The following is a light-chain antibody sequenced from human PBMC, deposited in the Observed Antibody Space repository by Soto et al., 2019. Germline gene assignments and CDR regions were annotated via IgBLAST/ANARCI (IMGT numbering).Light chain of an antibody. Sequence: QSVLTQSPSASGTPGQTVTISCSGSSSNIGSSFVNCYQHVPGTAPKLLIYRDNERLSGFPDRFSASKSVTSASLVISGLQSEDEADYYCSSWDVSLNGVVFGGGTKLTVL. V-gene: IGLV1-44*01. CDR1: SSNIGSSF. CDR3: SSWDVSLNGVV. CDR2: RDN. J-gene: IGLJ2*01.